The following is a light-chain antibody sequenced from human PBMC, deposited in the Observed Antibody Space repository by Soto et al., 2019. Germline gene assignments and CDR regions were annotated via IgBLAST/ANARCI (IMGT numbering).Light chain of an antibody. J-gene: IGKJ2*01. CDR3: QQYYNWPYT. V-gene: IGKV3-15*01. CDR1: QRISSN. Sequence: EVVMTQSPATLSVSPGERATLSCRASQRISSNLAWYQQKPGQAPRLLIYGASTRATGLPARFSGSGSGTEFTLTISSLQSEDFLVYYCQQYYNWPYTFGQGTKLDIK. CDR2: GAS.